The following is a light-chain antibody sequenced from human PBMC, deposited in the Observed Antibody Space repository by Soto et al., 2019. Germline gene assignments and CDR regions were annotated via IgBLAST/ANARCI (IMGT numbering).Light chain of an antibody. CDR2: AAS. J-gene: IGKJ5*01. CDR1: QSISSY. V-gene: IGKV1-39*01. CDR3: QQSYGTSIT. Sequence: DIQMTQSPSSLSASVGDRVTISFRASQSISSYLNWYQQKPGKAPKLLISAASSLQSGVPSRFSGSGFGTDFTLTISNLQPEDFATYYCQQSYGTSITFGQGTRLEIK.